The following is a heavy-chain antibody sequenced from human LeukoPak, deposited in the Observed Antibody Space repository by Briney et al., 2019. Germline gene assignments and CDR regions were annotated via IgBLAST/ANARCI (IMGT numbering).Heavy chain of an antibody. CDR2: IYPDGSHT. Sequence: GGSLRLSCAASGFAFSTYWMHWVRQAPGKGLVWVSHIYPDGSHTDHADSVKGRFTISRDNSKNTLYLQMNSLRAEDTAVYYCAKDLGVRLRVFDYWGQGTLVTVSS. J-gene: IGHJ4*02. D-gene: IGHD3-3*01. CDR3: AKDLGVRLRVFDY. V-gene: IGHV3-74*01. CDR1: GFAFSTYW.